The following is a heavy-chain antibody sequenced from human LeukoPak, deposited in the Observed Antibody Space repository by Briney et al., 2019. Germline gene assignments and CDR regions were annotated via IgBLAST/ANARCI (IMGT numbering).Heavy chain of an antibody. V-gene: IGHV3-30*02. CDR1: GFTFSSYS. D-gene: IGHD1-26*01. J-gene: IGHJ4*02. CDR3: AKAAGGSSRIDY. Sequence: GGSLRLSCAASGFTFSSYSMNWVRQAPGKGLEWVAFIRYDGSNKYYADSVKGRFTISRDNSKNTLYLQMNSLRAEDTAVYYCAKAAGGSSRIDYWGQGTLVTVSS. CDR2: IRYDGSNK.